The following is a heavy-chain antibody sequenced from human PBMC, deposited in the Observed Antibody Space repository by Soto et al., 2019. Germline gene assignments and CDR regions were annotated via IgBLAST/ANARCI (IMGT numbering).Heavy chain of an antibody. CDR3: ARGAHYSSPFRWFDP. CDR2: IYYSGST. Sequence: QVQLQESGPGLVKPSQTLSLTCTVSGGSISSGGYYWSWIRQHPGKGLEWIGYIYYSGSTYYNPSLKSRVTLSVDTSKNQSSLKLSSVTAADTAVYYCARGAHYSSPFRWFDPWGQGTLVTVSS. J-gene: IGHJ5*02. V-gene: IGHV4-31*03. CDR1: GGSISSGGYY. D-gene: IGHD6-13*01.